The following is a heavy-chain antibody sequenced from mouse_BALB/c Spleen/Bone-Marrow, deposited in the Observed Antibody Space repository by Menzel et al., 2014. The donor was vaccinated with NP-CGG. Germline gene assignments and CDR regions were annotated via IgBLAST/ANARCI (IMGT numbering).Heavy chain of an antibody. Sequence: DVHLVESGGGLVQPGGFLRLSCATSGFTFTDHYMSWVRQPPGKALEWLGFIRNKANGYTTVYSASVKGRFTISRDNSQSIVYLQMNTLRAEDSAAYYCARDYLYYFDYWGQGTTLTVSS. V-gene: IGHV7-3*02. D-gene: IGHD2-1*01. CDR2: IRNKANGYTT. CDR3: ARDYLYYFDY. J-gene: IGHJ2*01. CDR1: GFTFTDHY.